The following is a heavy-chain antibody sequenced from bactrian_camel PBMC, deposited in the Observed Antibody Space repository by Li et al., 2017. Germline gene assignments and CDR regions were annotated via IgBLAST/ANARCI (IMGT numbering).Heavy chain of an antibody. Sequence: VQLVESGGGLVQPGGSLKLSCATSGFTFSTYSMSWVRQAPGKGLEWVSGISAGDGGSTYYADSVKGRFTISRDGAKNTVYLQLNSLKTEDMAMYYCAYHASYGFAYWGQATQVTVS. CDR1: GFTFSTYS. D-gene: IGHD5*01. J-gene: IGHJ6*01. CDR3: AYHASYGFAY. V-gene: IGHV3S40*01. CDR2: ISAGDGGST.